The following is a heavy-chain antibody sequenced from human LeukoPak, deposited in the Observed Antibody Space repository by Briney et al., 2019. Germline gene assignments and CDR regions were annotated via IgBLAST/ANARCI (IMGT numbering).Heavy chain of an antibody. CDR1: GFTFGSCW. Sequence: PGGSLRLSCAASGFTFGSCWMHWVRQAPGKGLVWVSRINSDGSSTSYADSVKGRFTISRDNAKNTLYLQMNSLRAEDTAVYYCARGSWGSYFDYWGQGTLVTVSS. CDR3: ARGSWGSYFDY. CDR2: INSDGSST. J-gene: IGHJ4*02. D-gene: IGHD3-10*01. V-gene: IGHV3-74*01.